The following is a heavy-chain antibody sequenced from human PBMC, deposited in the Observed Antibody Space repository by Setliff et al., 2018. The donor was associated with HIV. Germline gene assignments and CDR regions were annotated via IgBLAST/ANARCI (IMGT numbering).Heavy chain of an antibody. CDR3: VRQSVAVTYGMDV. J-gene: IGHJ6*02. CDR1: GFTFNNYW. D-gene: IGHD4-4*01. V-gene: IGHV3-7*01. Sequence: PGGSLRLSCAASGFTFNNYWMDWVRQAPGKGLEWVANIKEDGTTKNYVDLVKGRFTISRDNAENSLYLQMNSLRAEDTAVYYCVRQSVAVTYGMDVWGQGTTGTVSS. CDR2: IKEDGTTK.